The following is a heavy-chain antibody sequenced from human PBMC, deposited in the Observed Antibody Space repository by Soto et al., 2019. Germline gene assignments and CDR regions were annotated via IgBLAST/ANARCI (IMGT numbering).Heavy chain of an antibody. CDR1: GFTFSSYG. CDR2: ISYSGSPT. CDR3: VRDRSIAVPTSIDY. Sequence: GGSLRLSCAASGFTFSSYGMHWVRQAPGKGLEWVSYISYSGSPTGYADSVKGRFTISRDNAKESLYLQMNSLRVEDTAVYYCVRDRSIAVPTSIDYWGHGTLVTVSS. D-gene: IGHD6-19*01. J-gene: IGHJ4*01. V-gene: IGHV3-48*04.